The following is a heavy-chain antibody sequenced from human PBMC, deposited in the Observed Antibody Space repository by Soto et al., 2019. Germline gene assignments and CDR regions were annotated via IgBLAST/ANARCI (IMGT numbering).Heavy chain of an antibody. Sequence: ASVKVSCKASGYTFSTYAMHWVRQAPGQSLEWMGWINGGTGQTRYSQRFQDRVTITSDTSAKTTYMDLTSLRSEDTAVYYCARGKGMEENYYYGMDIWGQGTTVTVSS. V-gene: IGHV1-3*01. J-gene: IGHJ6*02. CDR1: GYTFSTYA. D-gene: IGHD1-1*01. CDR2: INGGTGQT. CDR3: ARGKGMEENYYYGMDI.